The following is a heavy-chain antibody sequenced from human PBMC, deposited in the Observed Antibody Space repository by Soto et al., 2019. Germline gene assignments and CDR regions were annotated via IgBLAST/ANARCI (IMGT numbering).Heavy chain of an antibody. CDR1: GFTFSSYA. CDR2: ISGSGGST. CDR3: EKDTRCSSGWYHY. V-gene: IGHV3-23*01. D-gene: IGHD6-19*01. J-gene: IGHJ4*02. Sequence: PGGSLRLSCADSGFTFSSYAMSWVRQAPGKGLEWVSAISGSGGSTYYADSVKGRFTISRDNSKNTLYLQMNSLRAEDTAVYYCEKDTRCSSGWYHYWGQRPLVTVSS.